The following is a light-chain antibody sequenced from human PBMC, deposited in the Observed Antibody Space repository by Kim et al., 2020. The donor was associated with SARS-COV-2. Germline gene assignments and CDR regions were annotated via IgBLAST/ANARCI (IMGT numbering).Light chain of an antibody. V-gene: IGKV1-39*01. CDR3: QQSYSTPYT. CDR2: AAS. J-gene: IGKJ2*01. Sequence: SASLGDIFTITCRASQSISSYLNWYQQKPGKAPKLLIYAASSLQSGVPSRFSGSGSGTDFTLTISSLQPEDFATYYCQQSYSTPYTFGQGTKLEI. CDR1: QSISSY.